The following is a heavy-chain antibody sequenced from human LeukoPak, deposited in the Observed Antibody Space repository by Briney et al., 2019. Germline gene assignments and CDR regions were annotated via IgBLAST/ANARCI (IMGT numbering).Heavy chain of an antibody. D-gene: IGHD2-2*01. J-gene: IGHJ3*01. CDR1: GFTFSSYA. CDR2: INWNGGST. V-gene: IGHV3-20*04. Sequence: GGSLRLSCAASGFTFSSYAMSWVRQAPGKGLEWVSGINWNGGSTGYADSVKGRFTISRDNAKNSLYLQMNSLRAEDTALYYCARDVGYCSSTSCPPTWGQGTMVTVSS. CDR3: ARDVGYCSSTSCPPT.